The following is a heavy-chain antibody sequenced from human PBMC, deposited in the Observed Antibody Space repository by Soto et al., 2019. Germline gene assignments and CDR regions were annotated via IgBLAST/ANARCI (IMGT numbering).Heavy chain of an antibody. J-gene: IGHJ4*02. V-gene: IGHV1-46*01. Sequence: GASVKVSCKASGYSFTTYYMHWVRQAPGQGLEWMGMINPSSGSISFAPQFQGRITMTRDTSTATVYMQLNILRSEDTAVYYCARTKNSGNYLFDYWGRGTLVTVS. CDR1: GYSFTTYY. CDR3: ARTKNSGNYLFDY. CDR2: INPSSGSI. D-gene: IGHD5-12*01.